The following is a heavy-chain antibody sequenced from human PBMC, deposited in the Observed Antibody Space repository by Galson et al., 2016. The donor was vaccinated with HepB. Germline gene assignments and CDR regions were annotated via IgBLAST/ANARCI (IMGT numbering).Heavy chain of an antibody. CDR2: ISAYTDNT. CDR3: ARDDSGSNHMEGTFVDY. CDR1: GYTFTAYG. V-gene: IGHV1-18*01. D-gene: IGHD1-26*01. Sequence: SVKVSCKASGYTFTAYGISWVRQAPGQGLEWMGWISAYTDNTNYARKFQGRVTMITDTSTSTAYMELRSLRSDDTAVYYCARDDSGSNHMEGTFVDYWGQGTLVTVSS. J-gene: IGHJ4*02.